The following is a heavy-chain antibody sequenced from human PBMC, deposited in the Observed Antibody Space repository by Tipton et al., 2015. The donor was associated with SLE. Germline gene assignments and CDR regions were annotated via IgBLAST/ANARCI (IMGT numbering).Heavy chain of an antibody. CDR2: INHSGST. D-gene: IGHD3-22*01. V-gene: IGHV4-34*01. Sequence: TLSLTYAVYGGSFSGYYWSWIRQPPGKGLEWIGEINHSGSTNYNPSLKSRVTISVDTSKNQFSLKLSSVTAADTAVYYCAMGYYDSSGYYYGYFQHWGQGTLVTVSS. CDR1: GGSFSGYY. CDR3: AMGYYDSSGYYYGYFQH. J-gene: IGHJ1*01.